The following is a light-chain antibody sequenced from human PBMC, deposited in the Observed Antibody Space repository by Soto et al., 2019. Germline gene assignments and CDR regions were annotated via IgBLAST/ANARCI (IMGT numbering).Light chain of an antibody. J-gene: IGLJ1*01. CDR3: ISHAGTSNV. Sequence: QTVLTQPPSASGSLGQSVAISCTGTSSDVGATDYVSWYQHHSGKAPKLLLYEVNKRPSGVPDRFSGSKSGNTASLTVSVLQADGEADYYCISHAGTSNVLGTGTKLTVL. V-gene: IGLV2-8*01. CDR1: SSDVGATDY. CDR2: EVN.